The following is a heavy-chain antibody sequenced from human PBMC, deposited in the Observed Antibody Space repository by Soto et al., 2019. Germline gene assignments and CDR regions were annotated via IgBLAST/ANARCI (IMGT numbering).Heavy chain of an antibody. CDR3: AGYSRGRLTGLDY. J-gene: IGHJ4*02. V-gene: IGHV5-51*01. CDR2: TYPGDSGT. Sequence: PGESLKISCKGSGYTFTSCWIGWVRHMPGKGLEWMGITYPGDSGTRYSPSFQGQVTISADKSISTAYLQWGSLKASDTAMYYRAGYSRGRLTGLDYWGLGTLVTVSS. CDR1: GYTFTSCW. D-gene: IGHD2-21*01.